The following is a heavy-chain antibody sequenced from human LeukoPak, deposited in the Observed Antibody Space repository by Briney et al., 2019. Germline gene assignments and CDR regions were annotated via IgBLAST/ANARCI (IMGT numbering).Heavy chain of an antibody. J-gene: IGHJ4*02. D-gene: IGHD5-24*01. CDR3: ARDLEMATISTVDDY. CDR2: INPSGGSA. V-gene: IGHV1-46*01. Sequence: WASVRVSCKASGYTFTSYYMHWVRQAPGQGLEWMGIINPSGGSASYAQKFQGRVTMTRDTSTSTVYMELSSLRSEDTAVYYCARDLEMATISTVDDYWGQGTLVTVSS. CDR1: GYTFTSYY.